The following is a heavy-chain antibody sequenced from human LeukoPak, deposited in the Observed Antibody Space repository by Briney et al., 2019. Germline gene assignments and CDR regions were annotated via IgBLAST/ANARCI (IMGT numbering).Heavy chain of an antibody. CDR1: GFTFSSFW. CDR3: ARGGYYLFDY. V-gene: IGHV3-7*03. Sequence: GGSLRLSCAASGFTFSSFWMNWVRQAPGKGLEWVANIKQDGSERNYVDSVKGRFTISRDNSKNTLYLQMNSLRAEDTAVYYCARGGYYLFDYWGQGTLVTVSS. J-gene: IGHJ4*02. CDR2: IKQDGSER. D-gene: IGHD3-22*01.